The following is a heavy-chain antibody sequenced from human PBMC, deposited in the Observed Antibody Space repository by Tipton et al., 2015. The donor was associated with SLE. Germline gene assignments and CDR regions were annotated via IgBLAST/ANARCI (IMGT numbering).Heavy chain of an antibody. Sequence: TLSLTCAVSGYSISSGYYWGWIRQPPGKGLEWTGEINHSGSTNYNPSLKSRVTISIDTSKNQFSLKLSSVTAADTAVYYCARVGETGNALDIWGQGTMVTVSS. CDR1: GYSISSGYY. D-gene: IGHD1-14*01. J-gene: IGHJ3*02. CDR3: ARVGETGNALDI. V-gene: IGHV4-38-2*01. CDR2: INHSGST.